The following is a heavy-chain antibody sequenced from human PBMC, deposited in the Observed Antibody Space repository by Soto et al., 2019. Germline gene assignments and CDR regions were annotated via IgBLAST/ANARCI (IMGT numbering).Heavy chain of an antibody. Sequence: SETLSLTCVVSGDSMYGFDWNWIRQPPGKGLEWIGNIYYTGNTNYNPSLKSRVSISIDTSKNQFSLQLNSVTAADTAIYYCARDATLRHWGHGTLVTVSS. CDR2: IYYTGNT. J-gene: IGHJ4*01. CDR1: GDSMYGFD. V-gene: IGHV4-59*01. CDR3: ARDATLRH. D-gene: IGHD2-15*01.